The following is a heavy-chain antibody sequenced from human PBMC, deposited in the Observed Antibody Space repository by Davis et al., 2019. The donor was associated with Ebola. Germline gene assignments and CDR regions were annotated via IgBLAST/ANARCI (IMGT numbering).Heavy chain of an antibody. V-gene: IGHV1-18*01. J-gene: IGHJ6*04. D-gene: IGHD3-10*01. CDR3: ARDLATSSGAHFFYFGMDV. CDR1: GYTFSNYG. CDR2: ISGYEDNT. Sequence: ASVKVSCKASGYTFSNYGISWVRQAPGQGLEWMGWISGYEDNTNYAPRFQARITLTKNRATSTVYMELRSLTSDDTTVYYCARDLATSSGAHFFYFGMDVWGEGTSVAVSS.